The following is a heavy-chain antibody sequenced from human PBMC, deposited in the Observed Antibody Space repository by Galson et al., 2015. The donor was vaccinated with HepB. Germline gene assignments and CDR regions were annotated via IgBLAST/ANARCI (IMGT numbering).Heavy chain of an antibody. CDR1: GFTFSSYG. Sequence: SLRLSCAASGFTFSSYGMHWVRQAPGKGLEWVAVISYDGSNKYYADSVKGRFTISRDNSKNTLYLQMNSLRAEDTAVYYCAKDQEIAPNWFDPWGQGTLVTVSS. CDR2: ISYDGSNK. V-gene: IGHV3-30*18. J-gene: IGHJ5*02. D-gene: IGHD6-13*01. CDR3: AKDQEIAPNWFDP.